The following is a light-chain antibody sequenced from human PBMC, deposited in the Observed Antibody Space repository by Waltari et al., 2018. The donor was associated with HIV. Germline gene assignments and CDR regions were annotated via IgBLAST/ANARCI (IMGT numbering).Light chain of an antibody. V-gene: IGLV1-44*01. CDR1: GSNLGNNN. J-gene: IGLJ2*01. Sequence: QSVLTQSPSASGTPGQRVTNSCSGSGSNLGNNNVPWYQQVPGTAPNLLIYRNNRRPSGVPDRFSGSKSGASASLAISGLQSEDEADYYCAAWDDSLNGPVFGGGTRLTVL. CDR3: AAWDDSLNGPV. CDR2: RNN.